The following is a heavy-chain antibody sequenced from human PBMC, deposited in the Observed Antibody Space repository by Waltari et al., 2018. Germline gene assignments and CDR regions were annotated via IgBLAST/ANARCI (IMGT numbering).Heavy chain of an antibody. Sequence: QLQLQESGPGLVKPSETLSLTCTVSGGSISSSSYYWGWIRQPPGKGLEWIGSIYYSGSTYYNQSLKSRVTISVDTSKNQSSLKLSSVTAADTAVYYWASITTTVTNDRLYYFDYWGQGTLVTVSS. CDR1: GGSISSSSYY. D-gene: IGHD4-17*01. V-gene: IGHV4-39*07. CDR2: IYYSGST. CDR3: ASITTTVTNDRLYYFDY. J-gene: IGHJ4*02.